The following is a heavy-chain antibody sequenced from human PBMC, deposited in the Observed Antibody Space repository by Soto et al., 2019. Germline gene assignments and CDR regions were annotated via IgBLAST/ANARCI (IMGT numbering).Heavy chain of an antibody. CDR1: GYSISSGYY. J-gene: IGHJ4*02. D-gene: IGHD4-17*01. CDR2: MYHSGSI. Sequence: PSETLSLTCAVSGYSISSGYYWGWLRQPPGKGLEWIGHMYHSGSIYYNPSLQSRVTISMDTSKNEFSLKLTSVTAADTAGYYCGRKKGGRIYGDYVADWGQGTLVTVSS. V-gene: IGHV4-38-2*01. CDR3: GRKKGGRIYGDYVAD.